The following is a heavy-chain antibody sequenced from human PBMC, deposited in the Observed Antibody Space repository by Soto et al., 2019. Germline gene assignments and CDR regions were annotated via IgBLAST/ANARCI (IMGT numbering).Heavy chain of an antibody. CDR3: AKPPDYNWNDY. D-gene: IGHD1-20*01. J-gene: IGHJ4*02. CDR1: GFTFSSYT. V-gene: IGHV3-23*01. Sequence: HPGGSLRLSCSASGFTFSSYTMSWVRQAPGKGLEWISAVSGSGGGTYYADSVKGRFTISRDNSKDTLYLQMNNLRAEDTAVYYSAKPPDYNWNDYWGQGTLVTVSS. CDR2: VSGSGGGT.